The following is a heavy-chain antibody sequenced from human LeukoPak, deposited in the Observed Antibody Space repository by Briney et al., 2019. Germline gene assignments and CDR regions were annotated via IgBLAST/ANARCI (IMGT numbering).Heavy chain of an antibody. Sequence: SQTLSLTCAISGDSVSSNTFAWNWIRQSPSRGLEWLGRTYYRSTWYNDYAVSVRGRITVNPDTSKNQFSLHLNSVTPEDTAVYYCARRLTQYDCFDPWGQGILVTVSS. CDR3: ARRLTQYDCFDP. V-gene: IGHV6-1*01. CDR1: GDSVSSNTFA. CDR2: TYYRSTWYN. J-gene: IGHJ5*02. D-gene: IGHD2-2*01.